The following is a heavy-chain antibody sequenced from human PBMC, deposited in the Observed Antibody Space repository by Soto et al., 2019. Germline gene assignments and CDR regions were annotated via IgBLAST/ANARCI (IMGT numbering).Heavy chain of an antibody. CDR1: GFTFNTCG. Sequence: QVQLVESGGGVVQPGGSLRLSCAASGFTFNTCGMHWVRQAPGKGLEWVAIIWHDGSRQYYADSVKGRFTVSRDNSKNTLSLQMNSLRDEDTAVYYCAGQYCTSTTCNAVYWGQGTLVTVSS. CDR2: IWHDGSRQ. CDR3: AGQYCTSTTCNAVY. D-gene: IGHD2-2*01. V-gene: IGHV3-33*01. J-gene: IGHJ4*02.